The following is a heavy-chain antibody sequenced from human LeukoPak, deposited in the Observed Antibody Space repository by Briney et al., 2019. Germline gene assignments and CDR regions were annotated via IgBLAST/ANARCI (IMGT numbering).Heavy chain of an antibody. D-gene: IGHD1-26*01. J-gene: IGHJ4*02. V-gene: IGHV4-34*01. CDR3: ARVYEEFIGGSRLYYFDY. CDR1: AGSFSGYY. Sequence: SETLSLTCAVYAGSFSGYYWSWIRQPPGKGLEWIGDISHSGGSNYNPSLKRRVSISVDKSKNQFSLKLSSVTAADTAVYYCARVYEEFIGGSRLYYFDYWGQGTLVTVSS. CDR2: ISHSGGS.